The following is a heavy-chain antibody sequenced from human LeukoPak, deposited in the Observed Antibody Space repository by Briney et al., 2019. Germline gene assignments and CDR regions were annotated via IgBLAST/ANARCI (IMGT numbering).Heavy chain of an antibody. J-gene: IGHJ4*02. CDR3: ARYLYGSGSYHFDY. Sequence: SETLSLTCTVSGYSISSGYYWGWIRQTPGKGLEWIGSIYHSGSTYYNPSLKSRVTISVDTSKNQFSLKLSSVTAADTAVYYCARYLYGSGSYHFDYWGQGTLVTVSS. V-gene: IGHV4-38-2*02. CDR1: GYSISSGYY. CDR2: IYHSGST. D-gene: IGHD3-10*01.